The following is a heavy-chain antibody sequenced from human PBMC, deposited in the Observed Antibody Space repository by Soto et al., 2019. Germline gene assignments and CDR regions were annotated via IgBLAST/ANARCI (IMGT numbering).Heavy chain of an antibody. Sequence: PSETLSLTCTVSGGSISSGGYYWSWIRQHPGKGLEWIGYIYYSGSTYYNPSLKSRVTISVDTSKNQFSLKLSSVTAADTAVYYCARVRKEGVTIFGVVIRYYFDYWGQGTLVTVSS. CDR3: ARVRKEGVTIFGVVIRYYFDY. CDR2: IYYSGST. J-gene: IGHJ4*02. V-gene: IGHV4-31*03. CDR1: GGSISSGGYY. D-gene: IGHD3-3*01.